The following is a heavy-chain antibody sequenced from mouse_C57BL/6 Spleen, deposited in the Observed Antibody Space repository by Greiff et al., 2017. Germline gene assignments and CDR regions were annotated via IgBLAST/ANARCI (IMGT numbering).Heavy chain of an antibody. V-gene: IGHV1-4*01. J-gene: IGHJ2*01. D-gene: IGHD1-1*01. CDR1: GYTFTSDT. CDR2: INPSSGYP. Sequence: VQLQQSGAELARPGASVKMSCKASGYTFTSDTMPWVQQRPGQGLEWIGYINPSSGYPKYNQKFKDKATLTADESSSTAYMQLSSLTSEDSAVYYCARGITTVVGHFDDWGQGTTLTVDS. CDR3: ARGITTVVGHFDD.